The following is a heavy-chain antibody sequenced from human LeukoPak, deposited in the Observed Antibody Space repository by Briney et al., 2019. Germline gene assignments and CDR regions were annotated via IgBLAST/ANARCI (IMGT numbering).Heavy chain of an antibody. CDR3: AREGYSNYYFDY. CDR2: ISYDGSNK. CDR1: GFSFSDHY. D-gene: IGHD4-11*01. V-gene: IGHV3-30-3*01. J-gene: IGHJ4*02. Sequence: GGSLRLSCATSGFSFSDHYMDWVRQAPGKGLEWVAVISYDGSNKYYADSVKGRFTISRGNSKNTLYLQMNSLRAEDTAVYYCAREGYSNYYFDYWGQGTLVTVSS.